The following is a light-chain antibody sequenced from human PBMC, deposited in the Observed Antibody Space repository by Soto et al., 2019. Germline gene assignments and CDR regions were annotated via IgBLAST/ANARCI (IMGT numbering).Light chain of an antibody. Sequence: QSALTQPASVSGSPGQSITISCTGTSSDVGAYNYVSWYQQHPGKAPKLMIYDVNIRPSGVSNRFSGSKSGNTASLTISGLQSEDEAAYYCAAWDDSLNGRVFGGGTKVTVL. V-gene: IGLV2-14*01. CDR1: SSDVGAYNY. CDR3: AAWDDSLNGRV. CDR2: DVN. J-gene: IGLJ2*01.